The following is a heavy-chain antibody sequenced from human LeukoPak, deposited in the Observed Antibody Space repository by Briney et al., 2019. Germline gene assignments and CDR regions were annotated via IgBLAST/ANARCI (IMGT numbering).Heavy chain of an antibody. D-gene: IGHD6-19*01. CDR1: GVSISSSNSY. J-gene: IGHJ4*02. V-gene: IGHV4-39*01. CDR3: ARLRYGGDYGDY. CDR2: IYYSGNT. Sequence: SETLSLTCTVSGVSISSSNSYWGWIRQPPGKGLEWIGSIYYSGNTYYNASLKSQVSISIDTSKSQFSPRLTSVTAADTAMYYCARLRYGGDYGDYWGQGTLVTVSS.